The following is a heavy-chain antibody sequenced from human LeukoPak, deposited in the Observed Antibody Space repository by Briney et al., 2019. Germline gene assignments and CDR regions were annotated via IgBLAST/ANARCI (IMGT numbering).Heavy chain of an antibody. J-gene: IGHJ5*02. CDR2: INPNSGGT. V-gene: IGHV1-2*06. D-gene: IGHD6-13*01. CDR1: GYTFTGYY. CDR3: ATGMKTAAGYNWFDP. Sequence: ASVKVSCKASGYTFTGYYMHWVRQAPGQGLEWMGRINPNSGGTNYAQKFQGRVTMTRDTSISTAYMELSRLRSEDTAVYYCATGMKTAAGYNWFDPWGQGTLVTVSS.